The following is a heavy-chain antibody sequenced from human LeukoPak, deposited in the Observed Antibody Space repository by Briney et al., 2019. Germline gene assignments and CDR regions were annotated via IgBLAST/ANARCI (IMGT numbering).Heavy chain of an antibody. D-gene: IGHD2/OR15-2a*01. Sequence: GGSLRLSCSASGFVFSIYTMYWVRQAPGRGPEYVSTISGSGNGGSIYYADSVKGRFTISRDDSKSIVYLQMNGLRSEDTAVYYCVKDFGRVRGTPDSWGQGTLVTVSS. CDR2: ISGSGNGGSI. CDR3: VKDFGRVRGTPDS. V-gene: IGHV3-64D*06. J-gene: IGHJ4*02. CDR1: GFVFSIYT.